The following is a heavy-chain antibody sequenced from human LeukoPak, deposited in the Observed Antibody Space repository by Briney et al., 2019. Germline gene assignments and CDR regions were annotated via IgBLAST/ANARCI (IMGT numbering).Heavy chain of an antibody. J-gene: IGHJ4*02. CDR2: INHSGST. CDR3: ARGRTRRYYYDSSGYSAFDY. Sequence: PSETLSLTCAVYGGSFSGYYWSWIRQPPGKGLEWIGEINHSGSTNYNPSLKSRVTISVDTSKNQFSLKLSSVTAADTAVYYCARGRTRRYYYDSSGYSAFDYWGQGTLVTVSS. CDR1: GGSFSGYY. D-gene: IGHD3-22*01. V-gene: IGHV4-34*01.